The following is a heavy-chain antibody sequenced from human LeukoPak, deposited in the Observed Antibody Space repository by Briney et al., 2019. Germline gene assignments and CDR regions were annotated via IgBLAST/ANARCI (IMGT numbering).Heavy chain of an antibody. CDR2: IYYSGTT. D-gene: IGHD2-15*01. J-gene: IGHJ4*02. Sequence: PSHTLSLTCTVSGGSISSGDDYWSWIRQPPGKGLEWIGYIYYSGTTYYNPPLKSRASISVDTSKNQFSLKLTSVTAAGTAVYFCARLVGYYSRGSCYHFDYWGQGSLVTVSS. CDR1: GGSISSGDDY. CDR3: ARLVGYYSRGSCYHFDY. V-gene: IGHV4-30-4*01.